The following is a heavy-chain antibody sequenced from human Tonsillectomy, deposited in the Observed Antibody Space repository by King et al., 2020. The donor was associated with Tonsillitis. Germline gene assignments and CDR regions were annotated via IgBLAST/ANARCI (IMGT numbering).Heavy chain of an antibody. D-gene: IGHD2-15*01. CDR1: GGSIGSYY. J-gene: IGHJ4*02. Sequence: QLQESGPRVVKPSETVSLTCTVSGGSIGSYYWSWIRQPPGKGLEWIGYIHYSGSTKYNPSLKSRVTIAGDTSKRQFSLELSSVTAADTAVYYCARQEDAVGAMRYGGQGALVTVSS. V-gene: IGHV4-59*08. CDR3: ARQEDAVGAMRY. CDR2: IHYSGST.